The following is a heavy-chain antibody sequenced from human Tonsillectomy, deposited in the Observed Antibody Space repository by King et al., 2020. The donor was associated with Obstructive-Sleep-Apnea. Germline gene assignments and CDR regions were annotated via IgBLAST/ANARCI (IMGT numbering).Heavy chain of an antibody. D-gene: IGHD3-16*02. V-gene: IGHV4-39*07. CDR2: IYYSGST. J-gene: IGHJ4*02. CDR1: GGSISSSSYY. CDR3: AGTSLEDYVWGSYRYILDY. Sequence: QLQESGPGLVKPSETLSLTCTVSGGSISSSSYYWGWIRQPPGKGLEWIGSIYYSGSTYYNPSLKSRVTISVDTSKNQFSLKLSSVTAADTAVYYCAGTSLEDYVWGSYRYILDYWGQGTLVTVSS.